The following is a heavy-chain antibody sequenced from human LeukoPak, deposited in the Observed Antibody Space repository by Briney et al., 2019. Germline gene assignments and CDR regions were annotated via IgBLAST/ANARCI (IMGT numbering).Heavy chain of an antibody. CDR2: IKSKTGGGTT. Sequence: GGSPRLSCAASGFTFSNAWMSWVRQAPGKGLEWVGGIKSKTGGGTTDYAAPVKGRFTISRDDSKNTLYLQMNSLKTDDTAVYYCTTDADILTGPSSVYGMDVWGQGTTVTVSS. D-gene: IGHD3-9*01. V-gene: IGHV3-15*01. CDR1: GFTFSNAW. CDR3: TTDADILTGPSSVYGMDV. J-gene: IGHJ6*02.